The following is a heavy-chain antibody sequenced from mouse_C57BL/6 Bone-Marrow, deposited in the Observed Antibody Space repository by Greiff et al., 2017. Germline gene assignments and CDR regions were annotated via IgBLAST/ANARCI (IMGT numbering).Heavy chain of an antibody. V-gene: IGHV5-4*01. Sequence: EVKLQESGGGLVKPGGSLKLSCAASGFTFSSYAMSWVRQTPEKRLEWVATISDGGSYTYYPDNVKGRFPISRDNAKNNLYLQMSHLKSEDTAMYYCARDGVQINYYGSSPAWFAYWGQGTLVTVSA. CDR1: GFTFSSYA. D-gene: IGHD1-1*01. CDR3: ARDGVQINYYGSSPAWFAY. CDR2: ISDGGSYT. J-gene: IGHJ3*01.